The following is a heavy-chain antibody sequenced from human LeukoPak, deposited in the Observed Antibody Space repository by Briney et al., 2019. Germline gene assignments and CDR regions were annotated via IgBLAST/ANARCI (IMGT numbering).Heavy chain of an antibody. V-gene: IGHV3-13*01. Sequence: GGSLRLSCATSGFPFSAYDMHWVRQAPGKGLEWVSAFGSAGDTYYPGAVKGRFTIPRDYAKNSLFLQMNNLIAGDTAVYFCVRGALPGDNWYFDLWGRGTLVTVS. CDR1: GFPFSAYD. J-gene: IGHJ2*01. CDR3: VRGALPGDNWYFDL. CDR2: FGSAGDT.